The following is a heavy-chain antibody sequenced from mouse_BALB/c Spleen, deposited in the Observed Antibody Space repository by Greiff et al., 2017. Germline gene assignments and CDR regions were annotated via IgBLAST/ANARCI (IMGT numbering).Heavy chain of an antibody. V-gene: IGHV5-6-4*01. D-gene: IGHD2-1*01. CDR1: GFTFSSYT. CDR3: TRGDGNYGFDY. Sequence: EVQLVESGGGLVKPGGSLKLSCAASGFTFSSYTMSWVRQTPEKRLEWVATISSGGSYTYYPDSVKGRFTISRDNAKNTLYLQMSSLKSEDTAMYYCTRGDGNYGFDYWGQGTTLTVSS. CDR2: ISSGGSYT. J-gene: IGHJ2*01.